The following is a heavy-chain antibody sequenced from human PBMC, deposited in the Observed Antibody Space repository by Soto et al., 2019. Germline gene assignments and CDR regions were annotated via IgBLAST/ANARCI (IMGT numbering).Heavy chain of an antibody. CDR2: ISASGGST. J-gene: IGHJ4*02. CDR1: GFTFSSYA. D-gene: IGHD3-22*01. Sequence: EVQLLESGGDLVQPGGSLRLSCAASGFTFSSYAMSWVRQAPGKGLEWVSGISASGGSTYYVDSVKGRFTISRDNSKNTLYLQMNSLRAEDTAVYYCALSGHPLIGTKLRDCWGQGTLVAVSS. CDR3: ALSGHPLIGTKLRDC. V-gene: IGHV3-23*01.